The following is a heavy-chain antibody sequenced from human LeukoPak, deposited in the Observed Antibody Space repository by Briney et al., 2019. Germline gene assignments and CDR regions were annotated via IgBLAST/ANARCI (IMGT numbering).Heavy chain of an antibody. CDR2: IYYSGST. CDR3: ARLTYYYDGSGYPPAFDI. J-gene: IGHJ3*02. CDR1: GGSISSYY. D-gene: IGHD3-22*01. Sequence: PSETLSLTCTVSGGSISSYYWSWIRQPPGKGLEWIGYIYYSGSTNYNPSLKSRVTISVDTSKNQFSLKLSSVTAADTAVYYCARLTYYYDGSGYPPAFDIWGQGTMVTVSS. V-gene: IGHV4-59*08.